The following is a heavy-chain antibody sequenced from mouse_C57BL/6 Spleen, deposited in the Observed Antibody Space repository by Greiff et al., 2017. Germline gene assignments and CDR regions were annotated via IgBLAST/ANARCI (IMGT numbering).Heavy chain of an antibody. CDR1: GFTFSNYW. V-gene: IGHV6-3*01. J-gene: IGHJ4*01. D-gene: IGHD2-4*01. Sequence: EVKLVESGGGLVQPGGSMKLSCVASGFTFSNYWMNWVRQSPEKGLEWVAQIRLKSDNYATHYAESVKGRFTISRDDSKSSVYLQMNNLRAEDTGIYYCTAYDYFFYAMDYWGQGTSVTVSS. CDR2: IRLKSDNYAT. CDR3: TAYDYFFYAMDY.